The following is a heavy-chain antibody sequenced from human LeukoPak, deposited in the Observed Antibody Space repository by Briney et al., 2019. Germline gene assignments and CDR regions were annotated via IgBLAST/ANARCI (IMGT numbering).Heavy chain of an antibody. CDR3: ARRLPRLQQKWFDP. V-gene: IGHV4-39*01. CDR1: GGSISSSGYY. Sequence: PSETLSLTCTVSGGSISSSGYYWGWIRQPPGKGLEWIGSTSYTGSTYYNPSLRSRLTIAVDTSKNQFSLKLSSVTAADTALYYCARRLPRLQQKWFDPWGQGTLVTVAS. J-gene: IGHJ5*02. CDR2: TSYTGST.